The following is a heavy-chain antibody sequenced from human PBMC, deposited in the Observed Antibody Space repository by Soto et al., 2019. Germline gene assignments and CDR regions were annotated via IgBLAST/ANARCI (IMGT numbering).Heavy chain of an antibody. CDR2: ISWNSGSI. V-gene: IGHV3-9*01. Sequence: EVQLVESGGGLVQPGRSLRLSCAASGFTFDDYAMHWVRQAPGKGLEWVSGISWNSGSIGYADSVKGRFTISRDNAKNSLYLQMNSLRAEDTALYYCAISSSWYGGFDYWGQGTLVTVSS. J-gene: IGHJ4*02. CDR1: GFTFDDYA. D-gene: IGHD6-13*01. CDR3: AISSSWYGGFDY.